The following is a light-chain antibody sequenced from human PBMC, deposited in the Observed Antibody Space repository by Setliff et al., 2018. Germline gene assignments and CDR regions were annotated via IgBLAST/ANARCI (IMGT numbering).Light chain of an antibody. V-gene: IGLV2-8*01. CDR1: SSDVSGYNY. J-gene: IGLJ1*01. CDR3: SSYEGSNNYV. CDR2: EVS. Sequence: QSALTQPPSASGSPGQSVTISCTGTSSDVSGYNYVSWYQQHPGNAPKLMIYEVSKRPSGVPDRFSGSKSGNTAPLTVSGLQAEDEADYYCSSYEGSNNYVFGTGTKVTVL.